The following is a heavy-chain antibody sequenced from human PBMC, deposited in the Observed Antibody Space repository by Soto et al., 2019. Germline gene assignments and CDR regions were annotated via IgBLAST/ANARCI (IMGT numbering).Heavy chain of an antibody. CDR1: GFSLTTDRVG. D-gene: IGHD1-26*01. CDR3: AHAYGGRSLY. CDR2: IYWDDSK. Sequence: QITLKESGPTLVKPTQTLTLTCTFSGFSLTTDRVGVVWILQPPGEALEWLAVIYWDDSKTYRPSLESRLTITKDTSKTQVALTMTTMDSLATATYYCAHAYGGRSLYWGQGTLVTVSS. V-gene: IGHV2-5*02. J-gene: IGHJ4*02.